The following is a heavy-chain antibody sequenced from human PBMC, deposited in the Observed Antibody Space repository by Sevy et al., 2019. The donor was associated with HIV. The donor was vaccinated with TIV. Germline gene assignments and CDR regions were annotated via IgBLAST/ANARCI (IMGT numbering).Heavy chain of an antibody. D-gene: IGHD6-13*01. V-gene: IGHV3-48*01. CDR1: GFTFSSFS. J-gene: IGHJ6*02. CDR3: AREPASGTPGGVYYYYYNMDV. CDR2: ISTRSSAI. Sequence: GGSLRLFCAASGFTFSSFSMNWVRQAPGKGPEWISYISTRSSAIYYADSMKGRFTISRDNSKNSLYLQMNSLRAEDTAVYYCAREPASGTPGGVYYYYYNMDVWGQGTTVTVSS.